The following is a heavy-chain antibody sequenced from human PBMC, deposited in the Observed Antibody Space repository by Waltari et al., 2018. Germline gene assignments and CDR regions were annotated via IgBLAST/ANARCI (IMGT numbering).Heavy chain of an antibody. D-gene: IGHD2-15*01. J-gene: IGHJ4*02. CDR3: ARAGATGIQFDY. CDR1: GGSISSSYY. CDR2: IYTSGST. V-gene: IGHV4-4*07. Sequence: QVQLQESGPGLVKPSGTLSLTCAVSGGSISSSYYWSWIRQPAGKGLEWIGRIYTSGSTNYNPSLKSRVTMSVDTSKNQFSLKLSSVTAADTAVYYCARAGATGIQFDYWGQGTLVTVSS.